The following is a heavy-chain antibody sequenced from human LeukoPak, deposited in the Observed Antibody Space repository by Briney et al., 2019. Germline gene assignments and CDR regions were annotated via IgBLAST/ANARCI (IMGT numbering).Heavy chain of an antibody. CDR1: GFTFSTYN. D-gene: IGHD5-18*01. CDR2: ILYDESKK. V-gene: IGHV3-30*02. Sequence: GGSLRLSCAASGFTFSTYNMHWVRQAPGKGLEWVALILYDESKKYYADSVKGRFTISRDNSKNTLFLQMNRLRDEDTAVYYCAKDSGYSYGHGLDYWGQGTQLTVSS. J-gene: IGHJ4*02. CDR3: AKDSGYSYGHGLDY.